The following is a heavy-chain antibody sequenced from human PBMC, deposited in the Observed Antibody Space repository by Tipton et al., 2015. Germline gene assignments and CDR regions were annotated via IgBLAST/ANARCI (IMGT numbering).Heavy chain of an antibody. CDR3: ARGRDGYNSDAFGV. V-gene: IGHV1-46*01. D-gene: IGHD5-24*01. CDR2: INPNGGNT. J-gene: IGHJ3*01. CDR1: GYTFTYYY. Sequence: QLVQSGAEVKQPGASVKISCKASGYTFTYYYIHWVRQAPGQGLAWMGIINPNGGNTDYAQRFQDRVTMTRDTSTSTVYMDVSSLKSDDTAVYYCARGRDGYNSDAFGVWGQGTLVTVSS.